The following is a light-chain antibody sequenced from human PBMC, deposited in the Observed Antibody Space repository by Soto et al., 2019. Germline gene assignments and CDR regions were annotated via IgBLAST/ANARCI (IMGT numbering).Light chain of an antibody. CDR2: DAS. J-gene: IGKJ4*01. CDR1: QTVRNNY. CDR3: QQFSSYPLT. V-gene: IGKV3-20*01. Sequence: EFVLTQTPGTLSLSQGERATVSCRASQTVRNNYLAWYQQKPGQAPRLLIYDASSRATGIPDRFSGGGSGTDFTLTISRLEPEEFAVYYRQQFSSYPLTFGGGTKVDIK.